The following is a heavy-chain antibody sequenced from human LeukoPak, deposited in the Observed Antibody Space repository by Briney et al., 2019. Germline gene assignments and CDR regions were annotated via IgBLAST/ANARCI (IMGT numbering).Heavy chain of an antibody. CDR1: GGTFSSYA. CDR2: IIPIFGTA. D-gene: IGHD3/OR15-3a*01. Sequence: SVKVSCKASGGTFSSYAISWVRQAPGQGLEWMGGIIPIFGTANYAQKFQGRVTITADESTSTAYMELSSLRSEDTAVYYCAGSRTGYYSSDYWGQGTLVTVSS. CDR3: AGSRTGYYSSDY. J-gene: IGHJ4*02. V-gene: IGHV1-69*13.